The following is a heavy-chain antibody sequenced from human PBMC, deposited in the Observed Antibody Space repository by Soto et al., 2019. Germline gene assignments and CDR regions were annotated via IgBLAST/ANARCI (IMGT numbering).Heavy chain of an antibody. J-gene: IGHJ4*02. D-gene: IGHD2-2*01. CDR3: ARGVVVIPDAAMSPELYYFDY. V-gene: IGHV1-18*01. Sequence: GSGKVSFKASCYHFISYGIRWGRQAPGQGLEWMGWTSAYNGNTNYAQKLQGRVTLTTDTSTSTAYMELRSLRSDDTAVYYCARGVVVIPDAAMSPELYYFDYWGQGTLVTVSS. CDR1: CYHFISYG. CDR2: TSAYNGNT.